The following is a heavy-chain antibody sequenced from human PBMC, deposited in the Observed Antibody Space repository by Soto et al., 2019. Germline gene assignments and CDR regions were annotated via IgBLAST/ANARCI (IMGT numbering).Heavy chain of an antibody. Sequence: ASVKVSCKASGYTFSSYPMHWVRQAPGQRLEWMGWINTGNGDTEYSQNFQGRVTITRDTSASTAYMELSSLRSEDTAVYYCASGPGLEPWLVLDYCGPGPLLPVSS. CDR3: ASGPGLEPWLVLDY. CDR2: INTGNGDT. D-gene: IGHD6-19*01. J-gene: IGHJ4*02. V-gene: IGHV1-3*04. CDR1: GYTFSSYP.